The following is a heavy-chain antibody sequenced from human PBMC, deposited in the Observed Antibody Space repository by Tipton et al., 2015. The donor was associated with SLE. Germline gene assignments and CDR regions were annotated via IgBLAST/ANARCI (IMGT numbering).Heavy chain of an antibody. CDR1: GASFNGYY. J-gene: IGHJ4*02. CDR3: TSRRSTMATTPCDD. CDR2: INHFSGT. V-gene: IGHV4-34*01. D-gene: IGHD4/OR15-4a*01. Sequence: LRLSCSVYGASFNGYYWTWVRQPPGKGLEWIGKINHFSGTKYNPSLKSRITISVGTSKNQFSLKLSSVTAADTGLYYSTSRRSTMATTPCDDWGQGTLITGSS.